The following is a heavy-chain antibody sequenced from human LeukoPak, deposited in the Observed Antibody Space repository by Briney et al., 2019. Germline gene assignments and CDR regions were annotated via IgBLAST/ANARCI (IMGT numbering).Heavy chain of an antibody. D-gene: IGHD6-13*01. Sequence: ASVKVSCKASGYTFTSYDINWVGQATGQGLEWMGWMNPNSGNTGYAQKFQGRVTMTRNTSISPAYMELSSLRSEEPAVYYCARGILRQQLVHTYWGQGTLVTVSS. CDR2: MNPNSGNT. CDR1: GYTFTSYD. CDR3: ARGILRQQLVHTY. J-gene: IGHJ4*02. V-gene: IGHV1-8*01.